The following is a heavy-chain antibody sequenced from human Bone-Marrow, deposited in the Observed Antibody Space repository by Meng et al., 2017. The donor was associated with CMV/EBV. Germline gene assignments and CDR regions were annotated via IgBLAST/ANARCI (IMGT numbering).Heavy chain of an antibody. CDR3: ARESGSSMFYYYYGMDV. V-gene: IGHV4-59*01. D-gene: IGHD1-26*01. Sequence: SETLSLTCSVSGGSTNVYYWSWIRQPPGKGLQWIGYSHHSGSTNYNPSLESRVIISVDTSKNQFSLRLTSVTAADTAVYYCARESGSSMFYYYYGMDVWGQGTTVTVSS. J-gene: IGHJ6*02. CDR2: SHHSGST. CDR1: GGSTNVYY.